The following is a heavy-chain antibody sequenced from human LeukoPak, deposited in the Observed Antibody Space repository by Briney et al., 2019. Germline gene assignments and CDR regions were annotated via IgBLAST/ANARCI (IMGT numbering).Heavy chain of an antibody. V-gene: IGHV3-53*01. CDR2: IYSGGST. J-gene: IGHJ6*04. CDR1: GFAVSSNY. D-gene: IGHD3-16*01. CDR3: ARDWGLLDYYGMDV. Sequence: PGGSLRLSCAASGFAVSSNYMSWVRQAPGKGLEWVSVIYSGGSTYYADSVKGRFTISRDNSKNTLYLQMNSLRAEDTAVYYCARDWGLLDYYGMDVWGKGTTVTVSS.